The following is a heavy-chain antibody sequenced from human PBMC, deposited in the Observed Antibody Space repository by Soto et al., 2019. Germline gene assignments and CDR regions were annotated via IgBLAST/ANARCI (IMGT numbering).Heavy chain of an antibody. V-gene: IGHV5-51*03. D-gene: IGHD6-13*01. CDR2: IYPGDSDT. CDR3: ARTGYSSSWYPGGDY. Sequence: GESLKISCNGSGYSFTSYWIGWVRQMPGKGLEWMGIIYPGDSDTRYSPSFQGQVTISADKSISTAYLQWSSLKASDTAMYYCARTGYSSSWYPGGDYWGQGTLVTVSS. CDR1: GYSFTSYW. J-gene: IGHJ4*02.